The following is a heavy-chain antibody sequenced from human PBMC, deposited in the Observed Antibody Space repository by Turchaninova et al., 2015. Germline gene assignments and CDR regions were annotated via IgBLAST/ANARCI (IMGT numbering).Heavy chain of an antibody. CDR3: ARGPSSTSLFAFDV. V-gene: IGHV2-70*01. Sequence: QVTLRESGHALVKPTQTLTMTCTFSGFAPITRGLCVSWLRQPPGKALEWLALIDGADDTDYNTSLRTRLTISKDTSKKLGVLTMTNMDPVDTATYYCARGPSSTSLFAFDVWGQGTTVTVSS. D-gene: IGHD2-2*01. J-gene: IGHJ6*02. CDR2: IDGADDT. CDR1: GFAPITRGLC.